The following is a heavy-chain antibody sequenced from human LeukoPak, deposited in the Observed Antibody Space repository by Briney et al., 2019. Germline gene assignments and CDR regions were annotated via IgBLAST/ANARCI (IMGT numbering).Heavy chain of an antibody. Sequence: SETLSLTCKVSGYPIGLDYYWVWIRQAPGRGLQWIGGFHRGRIQYNSALKSRVTISIDSTKNQFSLRMWPVTAADTAFYFCARAPSSYESGNGYPNLGWLDPWGQGALVTVSS. CDR1: GYPIGLDYY. J-gene: IGHJ5*02. CDR3: ARAPSSYESGNGYPNLGWLDP. D-gene: IGHD5-24*01. CDR2: FHRGRI. V-gene: IGHV4-38-2*02.